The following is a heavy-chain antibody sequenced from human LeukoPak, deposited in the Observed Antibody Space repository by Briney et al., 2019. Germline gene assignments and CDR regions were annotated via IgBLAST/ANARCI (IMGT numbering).Heavy chain of an antibody. J-gene: IGHJ3*02. V-gene: IGHV5-10-1*01. CDR3: ARRLAAAATGNAFDI. Sequence: GESLKISCKGSGYSFTTYWISWVRQMPGKGLEWMGRIDPSDSYTNYSPSFQGRVTISADNSITTAYLQWSSLKASDTAMYYCARRLAAAATGNAFDIWGQGTMVTVSS. CDR1: GYSFTTYW. D-gene: IGHD6-13*01. CDR2: IDPSDSYT.